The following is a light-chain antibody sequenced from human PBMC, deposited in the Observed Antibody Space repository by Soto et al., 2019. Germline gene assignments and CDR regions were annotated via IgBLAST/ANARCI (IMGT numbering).Light chain of an antibody. Sequence: EIVLTQSPAILSLSPGERATLSCRASQSVSSSLAWYQQKPGQAPRLLIYDTSNRATDIPPRFSGSGSGTDFTLTINSLEPEDFAVYYCQQRTNWRITFGQGTRLDIK. V-gene: IGKV3-11*01. CDR1: QSVSSS. CDR2: DTS. CDR3: QQRTNWRIT. J-gene: IGKJ5*01.